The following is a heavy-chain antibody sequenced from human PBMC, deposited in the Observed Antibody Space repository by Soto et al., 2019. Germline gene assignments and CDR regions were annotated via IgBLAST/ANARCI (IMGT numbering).Heavy chain of an antibody. J-gene: IGHJ4*02. CDR2: IWYDGSNK. V-gene: IGHV3-33*01. Sequence: GGSLRLSCAASGFTFSSYGMHWVRQAPGKGLEWVAVIWYDGSNKYYADSVKGRFTISRDNSKNTLYLQMNSLRAEDTAVYYCARGQNLVPYYFDYWGQGTLVTVSS. CDR1: GFTFSSYG. CDR3: ARGQNLVPYYFDY. D-gene: IGHD6-13*01.